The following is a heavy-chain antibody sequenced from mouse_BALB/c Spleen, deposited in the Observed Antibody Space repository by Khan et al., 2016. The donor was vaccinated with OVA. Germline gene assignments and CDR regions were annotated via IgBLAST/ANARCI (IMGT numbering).Heavy chain of an antibody. V-gene: IGHV1S81*02. CDR3: ARIREKEGSYFDY. CDR2: TNPTNGRT. Sequence: QVQLEQSGAELVKAGASVKMSCKASGYTFTSYWMHWVKQRPGQGLEWFAETNPTNGRTYYNEKFKSKATLTVDKSSSTAYLLLSGPTFEDSADYCGARIREKEGSYFDYGGQGTTLTVSA. J-gene: IGHJ2*01. CDR1: GYTFTSYW.